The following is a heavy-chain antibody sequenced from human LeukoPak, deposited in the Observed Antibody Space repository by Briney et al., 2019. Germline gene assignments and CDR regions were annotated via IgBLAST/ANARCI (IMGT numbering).Heavy chain of an antibody. CDR2: TYYRSKWSY. CDR1: GDSVSSNSAA. D-gene: IGHD1-14*01. V-gene: IGHV6-1*01. J-gene: IGHJ4*02. Sequence: SQTLSLTCAISGDSVSSNSAAWNVIRQSPSRALEWLGRTYYRSKWSYDYAPSVKSRITVNPDTSKNQFSLQLNSVTPEDTAVYYCAKGPMREGFNQWGQGTLVSVSS. CDR3: AKGPMREGFNQ.